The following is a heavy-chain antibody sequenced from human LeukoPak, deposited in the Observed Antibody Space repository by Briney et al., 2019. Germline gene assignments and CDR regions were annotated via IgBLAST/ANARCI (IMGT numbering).Heavy chain of an antibody. D-gene: IGHD6-13*01. CDR2: IYPGDSDT. CDR3: ASIPVRIAAAGPRPL. V-gene: IGHV5-51*01. J-gene: IGHJ4*02. CDR1: GYSFTSYW. Sequence: GESLKISCKGSGYSFTSYWIGWVRQMPGKGLEWMGIIYPGDSDTRYSPSFQGQVTISADKSISTAYLQWSSLKASDTAMYYCASIPVRIAAAGPRPLWGQGTLVTVSS.